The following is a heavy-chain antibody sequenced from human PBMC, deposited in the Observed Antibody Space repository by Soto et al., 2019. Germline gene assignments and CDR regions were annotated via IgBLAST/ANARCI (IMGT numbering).Heavy chain of an antibody. CDR3: ARMELGRMGAIDY. Sequence: QLQLQESGPGLVKPSETLSLTCAVSGGSITSPSYYWGWIRQPPGKGLDWIGNIYYSGNTDYNVSLNGRVTISVDTSKNDFSLKRTSVTAADTAIYYRARMELGRMGAIDYWGQGTLVTVSS. D-gene: IGHD1-26*01. CDR1: GGSITSPSYY. V-gene: IGHV4-39*02. CDR2: IYYSGNT. J-gene: IGHJ4*01.